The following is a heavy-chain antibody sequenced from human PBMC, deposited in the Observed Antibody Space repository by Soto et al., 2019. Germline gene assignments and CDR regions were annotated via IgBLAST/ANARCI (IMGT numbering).Heavy chain of an antibody. V-gene: IGHV1-8*01. D-gene: IGHD2-2*01. CDR2: MNPNSGNT. CDR3: ARGSHYCISTSCYAGDWFDP. Sequence: GASVKVSCKASGYTFTSYDINWVRQATGQGLEWMGWMNPNSGNTGYAQKFQGRVTMTRNTSISTAYMELSSLRSEDTAVYYCARGSHYCISTSCYAGDWFDPWGQGTLVTVSS. J-gene: IGHJ5*02. CDR1: GYTFTSYD.